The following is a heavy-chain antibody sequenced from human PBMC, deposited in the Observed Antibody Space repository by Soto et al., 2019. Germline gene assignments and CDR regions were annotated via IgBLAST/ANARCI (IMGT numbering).Heavy chain of an antibody. CDR1: GGTFSSYA. CDR3: ARDPADYYDSSQDDFDI. Sequence: SVKVSCKASGGTFSSYAISWVRQAPGQGLEWMGGIIPIFGTANYAQKFQGRVTITADESTSTAYMELSSLRSEDTAVYYCARDPADYYDSSQDDFDIWGQGTMVTVSS. CDR2: IIPIFGTA. V-gene: IGHV1-69*13. J-gene: IGHJ3*02. D-gene: IGHD3-22*01.